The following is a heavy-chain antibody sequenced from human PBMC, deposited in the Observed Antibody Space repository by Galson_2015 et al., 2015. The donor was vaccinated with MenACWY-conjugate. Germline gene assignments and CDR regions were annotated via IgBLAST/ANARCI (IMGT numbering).Heavy chain of an antibody. D-gene: IGHD6-6*01. Sequence: SLRLSCAASGFSFSSYPMHWVRQAPGQGLEWVAVMSSDGSNKYYADSLKGRFTISRDNSKNTLYLQMDSLRAEDTAVYYCARGRGRPLAHAFDIWGQGTMVTVSS. J-gene: IGHJ3*02. CDR3: ARGRGRPLAHAFDI. CDR2: MSSDGSNK. CDR1: GFSFSSYP. V-gene: IGHV3-30*01.